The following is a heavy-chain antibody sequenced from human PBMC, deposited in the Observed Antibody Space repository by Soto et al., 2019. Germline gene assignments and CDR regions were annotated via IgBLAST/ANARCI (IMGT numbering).Heavy chain of an antibody. J-gene: IGHJ4*02. V-gene: IGHV3-64*02. D-gene: IGHD3-22*01. Sequence: PGGSLRLSCAASGFTFSNYGMHWVRQAPGKGLEYVSAITPSGGATYYADSVKGRFTISRDNSKNTLYLQMGSLRAEDMAVYYCARVFHDSGGYYYDYWGQGTLVTVSS. CDR3: ARVFHDSGGYYYDY. CDR1: GFTFSNYG. CDR2: ITPSGGAT.